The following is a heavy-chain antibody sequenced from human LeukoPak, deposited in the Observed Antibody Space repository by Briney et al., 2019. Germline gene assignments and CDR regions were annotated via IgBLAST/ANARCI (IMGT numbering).Heavy chain of an antibody. CDR2: INPNSGGT. D-gene: IGHD6-13*01. Sequence: ASVKVSCTASGYTFTGYYMHWVRQAPGQGLEWMGWINPNSGGTNYAQKFQGRVTMTRDTSISTAYMELSRLRSEDTAVYYCARVSVGQQPLGAFDYWGQGTLVTVSS. CDR1: GYTFTGYY. V-gene: IGHV1-2*02. J-gene: IGHJ4*02. CDR3: ARVSVGQQPLGAFDY.